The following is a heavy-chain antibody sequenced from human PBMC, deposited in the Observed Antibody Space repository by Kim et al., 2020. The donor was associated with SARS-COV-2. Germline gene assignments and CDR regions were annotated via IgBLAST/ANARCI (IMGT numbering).Heavy chain of an antibody. D-gene: IGHD2-2*01. V-gene: IGHV4-31*03. CDR1: GGSIRSGGKF. J-gene: IGHJ4*02. Sequence: SETLSLTCSVSGGSIRSGGKFWTWIRQHPAKGLEWIGYISYSGNPHYSPSLRSRVSISLQTSENQFSLELTYVTAADTAVYYCARGQPLDYWGQGILVTV. CDR3: ARGQPLDY. CDR2: ISYSGNP.